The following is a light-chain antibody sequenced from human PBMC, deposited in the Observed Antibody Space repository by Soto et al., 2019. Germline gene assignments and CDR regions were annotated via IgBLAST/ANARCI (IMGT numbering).Light chain of an antibody. V-gene: IGKV3-15*01. CDR3: QQYGSSPTWT. J-gene: IGKJ1*01. Sequence: EIVMTQSPATLSVSPGERATLSCRASQSVSSNLAWYQQKPGQAPRLLIYGASTRATGIPARFSGSGSGTDFTLTISRLEPEDFAVYYCQQYGSSPTWTFGQGTKV. CDR2: GAS. CDR1: QSVSSN.